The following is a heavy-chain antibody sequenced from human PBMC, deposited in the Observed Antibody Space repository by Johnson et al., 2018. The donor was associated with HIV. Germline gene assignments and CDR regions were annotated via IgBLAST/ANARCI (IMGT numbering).Heavy chain of an antibody. Sequence: QLVESGGGLVQAGGSLRLSCAASGFIFSGYWMNWVRQAPGKGLEWVAGIKYDGSGKFCVDSVKGRFTISRDNAKDSLFLQMNSLRAEDTAVYYCAKDRSGSWYGADAFDIWGQGTMVTVSS. J-gene: IGHJ3*02. D-gene: IGHD6-13*01. V-gene: IGHV3-7*01. CDR2: IKYDGSGK. CDR3: AKDRSGSWYGADAFDI. CDR1: GFIFSGYW.